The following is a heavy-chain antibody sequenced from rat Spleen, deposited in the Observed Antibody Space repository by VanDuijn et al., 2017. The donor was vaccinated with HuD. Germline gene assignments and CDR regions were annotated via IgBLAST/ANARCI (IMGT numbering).Heavy chain of an antibody. Sequence: EVQLVESGGGLVQPGRSLKLSCAASGFTFSDYYMVWVRQAPTRGLEWVASISSDGGNTYYRDSVGGRFTISRDDARSSLYLQMDSLRSEDTATYYCTTYYSSFNWFTYWGQGTLVTVSS. CDR3: TTYYSSFNWFTY. CDR1: GFTFSDYY. V-gene: IGHV5-20*01. D-gene: IGHD1-2*01. CDR2: ISSDGGNT. J-gene: IGHJ3*01.